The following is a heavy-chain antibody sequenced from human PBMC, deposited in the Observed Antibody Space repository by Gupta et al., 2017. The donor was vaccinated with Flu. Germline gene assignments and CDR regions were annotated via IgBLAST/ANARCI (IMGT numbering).Heavy chain of an antibody. CDR1: GFTFSDYF. Sequence: QVQLVESGGGLVKHGGSLRLSCAASGFTFSDYFMAWIRQAPGKGLEWVSYISGPGGTVCYADSVKGRFTVSRDKAKGSLHLQIDNVRGDDTALYYCARGVRTSSWFDHWGQGALVTVSS. CDR3: ARGVRTSSWFDH. J-gene: IGHJ5*02. CDR2: ISGPGGTV. V-gene: IGHV3-11*01. D-gene: IGHD2-2*01.